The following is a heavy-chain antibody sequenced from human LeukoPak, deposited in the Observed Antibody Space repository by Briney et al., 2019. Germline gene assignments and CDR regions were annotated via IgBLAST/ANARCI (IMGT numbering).Heavy chain of an antibody. Sequence: GGSLRLSCAASGFTFSGHAMTWVRQAPGKGLEWVSAIFPSGSDTFYAESVKGRFTVSRDNSKNTLYPQMNSVRAEDTGVYYCAKDGPSCYFCALDIWGQGTMVTVSS. CDR2: IFPSGSDT. CDR1: GFTFSGHA. CDR3: AKDGPSCYFCALDI. V-gene: IGHV3-23*01. D-gene: IGHD2-2*01. J-gene: IGHJ3*02.